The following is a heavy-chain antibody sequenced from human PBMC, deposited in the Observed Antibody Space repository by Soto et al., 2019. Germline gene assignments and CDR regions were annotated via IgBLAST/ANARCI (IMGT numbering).Heavy chain of an antibody. CDR2: ISGSGGST. D-gene: IGHD3-10*01. Sequence: EVQLLESGGGLVQPGGSLRLSCAASGFTFSSYAMSWVRQAPGKGLEWVSAISGSGGSTYYADSVKGRFTISRDNSKNTLYLQMNSLRAEDTAVYYCAKWESNYYGSGSHEGWFDPWGQGTLVTVSS. J-gene: IGHJ5*02. CDR3: AKWESNYYGSGSHEGWFDP. CDR1: GFTFSSYA. V-gene: IGHV3-23*01.